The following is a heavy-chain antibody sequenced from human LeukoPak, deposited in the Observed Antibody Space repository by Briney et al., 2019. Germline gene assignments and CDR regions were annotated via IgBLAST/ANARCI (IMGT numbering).Heavy chain of an antibody. CDR3: ARDQVAAAAYFDY. CDR2: IKSKTDGGTT. J-gene: IGHJ4*02. D-gene: IGHD6-13*01. V-gene: IGHV3-15*01. Sequence: GGSLRLSCAASGFTFSNAWMSWVRQAPGKGLEWVGRIKSKTDGGTTDYAAPVKGRFTISRDDSKNTLYLQMNSLRAEDTAVYYCARDQVAAAAYFDYWGQGTLVTVSS. CDR1: GFTFSNAW.